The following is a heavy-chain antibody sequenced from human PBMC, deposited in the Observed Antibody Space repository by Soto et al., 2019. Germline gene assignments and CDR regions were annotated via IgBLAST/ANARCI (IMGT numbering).Heavy chain of an antibody. V-gene: IGHV3-21*01. Sequence: GGSLRLSCAASGFTLSSYSMNWVRQAPGKXLEWVSSISSSSSFIYNADSGKGQFSIARANAKNSRYPQMNCLRAEDTAVYNCARDQVLVAASRLILVYYYGMDVWGQGTTVTVSS. CDR2: ISSSSSFI. CDR3: ARDQVLVAASRLILVYYYGMDV. CDR1: GFTLSSYS. D-gene: IGHD2-15*01. J-gene: IGHJ6*02.